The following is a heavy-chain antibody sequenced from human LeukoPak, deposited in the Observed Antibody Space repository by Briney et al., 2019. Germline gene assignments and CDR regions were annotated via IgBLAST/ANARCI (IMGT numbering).Heavy chain of an antibody. CDR2: ISYDGSNE. CDR1: GFTFSGYA. V-gene: IGHV3-30-3*01. Sequence: PGRSLRLSCAASGFTFSGYAMHWVRQAPGKGLEWVAVISYDGSNEYYADSVKGRFTISRDNSKNSLYLQMNSLRAEDTAVYYCVREGNYFFDYWGQGALVAVSS. J-gene: IGHJ4*02. CDR3: VREGNYFFDY.